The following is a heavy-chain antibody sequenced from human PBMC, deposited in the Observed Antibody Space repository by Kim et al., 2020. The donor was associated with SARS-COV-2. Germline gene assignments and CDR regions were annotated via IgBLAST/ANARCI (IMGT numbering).Heavy chain of an antibody. V-gene: IGHV3-9*01. J-gene: IGHJ5*02. CDR3: AKDILRKHDYGDLRGLDP. Sequence: GGSLRLSCAASGFTFDDYAMHWVRQAPGKGLEWVSGISWNSGSMGYADSVKGRFTISRDNAKNSLYLQMSGLRTEDTALYYCAKDILRKHDYGDLRGLDPWGQGTLVTVSS. CDR2: ISWNSGSM. CDR1: GFTFDDYA. D-gene: IGHD4-17*01.